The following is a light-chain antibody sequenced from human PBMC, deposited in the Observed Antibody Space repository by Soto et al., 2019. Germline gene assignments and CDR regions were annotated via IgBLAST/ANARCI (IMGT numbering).Light chain of an antibody. CDR2: KAS. V-gene: IGKV1-5*03. J-gene: IGKJ1*01. Sequence: DIQMTQSPSTLSASVGDRVTITCRASQSISSRLAWYQQKPGKAPKLLVYKASSLERGVPSRFSGSGSGTEFTLTISSLQPDDFATYYCQQYNSYWTFGQGTKVEIK. CDR1: QSISSR. CDR3: QQYNSYWT.